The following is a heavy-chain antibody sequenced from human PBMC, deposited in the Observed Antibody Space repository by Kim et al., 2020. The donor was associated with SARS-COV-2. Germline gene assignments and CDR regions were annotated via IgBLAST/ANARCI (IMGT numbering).Heavy chain of an antibody. CDR2: IYYSGST. D-gene: IGHD2-15*01. CDR3: ARDRGCSGGTCYGGGYFDL. Sequence: SETLSLTCTVSGGSISSGGYYWSWIRQHPGKGLEWIGYIYYSGSTYYNPSLKSRVTVSVDTSKNQFSLKLSSVTAADTAVYYCARDRGCSGGTCYGGGYFDLWGRGALVTVSS. V-gene: IGHV4-31*03. CDR1: GGSISSGGYY. J-gene: IGHJ2*01.